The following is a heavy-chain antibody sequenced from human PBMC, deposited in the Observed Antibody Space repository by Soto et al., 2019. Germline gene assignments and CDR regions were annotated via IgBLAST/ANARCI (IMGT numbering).Heavy chain of an antibody. CDR2: INPNSGGT. CDR3: ARDTGEDYFDY. V-gene: IGHV1-2*04. J-gene: IGHJ4*02. CDR1: GYTFTGDY. Sequence: ASVKLSCKASGYTFTGDYMHWVRQAPGQGLEWMGWINPNSGGTNYAQKFQGWVTMTRDTSISTAYMELSRLRSDDTAVYYCARDTGEDYFDYWGQGTLVTVSS.